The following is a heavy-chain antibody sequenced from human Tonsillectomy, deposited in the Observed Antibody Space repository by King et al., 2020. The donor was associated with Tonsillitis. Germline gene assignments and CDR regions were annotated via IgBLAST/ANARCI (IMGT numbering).Heavy chain of an antibody. CDR3: ARGGFRHYYYGMDV. J-gene: IGHJ6*02. CDR1: GGSISSYY. CDR2: IYYSGST. V-gene: IGHV4-59*01. Sequence: QLQESGPGLVKPSETLSLTCTVSGGSISSYYWSWIRQPPGKGLEWIGYIYYSGSTDYNPSLKSRVTISVDTSKNQFPLKLSSVTAADTAVYYCARGGFRHYYYGMDVWGQGTTVTVSS. D-gene: IGHD3-10*01.